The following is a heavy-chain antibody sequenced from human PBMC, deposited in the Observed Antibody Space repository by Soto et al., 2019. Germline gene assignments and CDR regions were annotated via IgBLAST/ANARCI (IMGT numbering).Heavy chain of an antibody. Sequence: QVQLVQSGGEVKRPGASVKVSCKTSGYTFSNYGITWVRQAPGQPLEWLGWISLYSDGTNYAQKFQGRVSMTTDTSTTTAYMELRSLRSDDTAMYYCGRCRTDSYAMDVWGQGTTVTVSS. CDR1: GYTFSNYG. J-gene: IGHJ6*02. CDR3: GRCRTDSYAMDV. CDR2: ISLYSDGT. D-gene: IGHD2-8*02. V-gene: IGHV1-18*01.